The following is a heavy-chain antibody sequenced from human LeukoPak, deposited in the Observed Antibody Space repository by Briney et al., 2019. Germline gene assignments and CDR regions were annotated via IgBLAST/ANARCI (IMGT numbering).Heavy chain of an antibody. V-gene: IGHV3-15*01. J-gene: IGHJ4*02. Sequence: GGSLRLSCAAPGFTFSNARMSWVRQAPGKGLEWVGRIKSKTDGGTTDYAAPVKGRFTISRDGSKNTLYLQMNSLKTEDTAVYYCTTTYYYDSSGYYLEDPFSWGQGTLVTVSS. D-gene: IGHD3-22*01. CDR3: TTTYYYDSSGYYLEDPFS. CDR1: GFTFSNAR. CDR2: IKSKTDGGTT.